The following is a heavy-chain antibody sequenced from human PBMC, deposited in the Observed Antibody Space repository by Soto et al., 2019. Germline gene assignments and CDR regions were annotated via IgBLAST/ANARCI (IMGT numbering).Heavy chain of an antibody. D-gene: IGHD5-18*01. J-gene: IGHJ3*02. CDR2: ISGSGGST. CDR3: AKPSLYSYGFDLGFWGAFDI. Sequence: PGGSLRLSCAASGFTFSSYAMSWVRQAPGKGLEWVSAISGSGGSTYYADSVKGRFTISRDNSKNTLYLQMNSLRAEDTAVYYCAKPSLYSYGFDLGFWGAFDIWGQGTMVTVSS. CDR1: GFTFSSYA. V-gene: IGHV3-23*01.